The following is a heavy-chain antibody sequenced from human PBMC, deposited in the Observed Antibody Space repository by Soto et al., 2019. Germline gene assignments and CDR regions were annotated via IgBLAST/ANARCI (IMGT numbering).Heavy chain of an antibody. Sequence: PGGSLRLSCAASGFTFSSYAMSWVRQAPGKGLEWVSAISGSGGSTYYADTVKGRFTISRDNSKNTLYLQMNSLRAEDTVVYYCAKDEGLLLWFGELPKWGSDYYYYYGMDVWGQGTTVTV. CDR3: AKDEGLLLWFGELPKWGSDYYYYYGMDV. CDR1: GFTFSSYA. V-gene: IGHV3-23*01. J-gene: IGHJ6*02. D-gene: IGHD3-10*01. CDR2: ISGSGGST.